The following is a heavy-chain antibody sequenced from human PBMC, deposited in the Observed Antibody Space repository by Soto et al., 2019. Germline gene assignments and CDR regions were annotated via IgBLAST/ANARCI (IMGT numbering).Heavy chain of an antibody. Sequence: QLQLQESGPGLVKPSETLSLTCTVSGGSISSSSYYWGWIRQPPGKGLEWIGSIYYSGSTYYNPSLKSRVTISVDTSKNQFSLKLSSVPAADTAVYYCARHGGIAAAGTWFDPWGQGTLVTVSS. J-gene: IGHJ5*02. V-gene: IGHV4-39*01. CDR1: GGSISSSSYY. CDR2: IYYSGST. D-gene: IGHD6-13*01. CDR3: ARHGGIAAAGTWFDP.